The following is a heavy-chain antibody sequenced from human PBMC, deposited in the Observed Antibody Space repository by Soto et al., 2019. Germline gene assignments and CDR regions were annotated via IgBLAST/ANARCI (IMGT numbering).Heavy chain of an antibody. CDR1: GYSFTTYW. Sequence: PGESLKISCKGSGYSFTTYWITWVRQMPGKGLEWMGRIDPSDSYTNYSPSFQGHVTISADKSISTAYLQWSSLKASDTAMYYCARKVMAARWADAFDIWGQGTMVTV. V-gene: IGHV5-10-1*01. J-gene: IGHJ3*02. CDR3: ARKVMAARWADAFDI. D-gene: IGHD5-12*01. CDR2: IDPSDSYT.